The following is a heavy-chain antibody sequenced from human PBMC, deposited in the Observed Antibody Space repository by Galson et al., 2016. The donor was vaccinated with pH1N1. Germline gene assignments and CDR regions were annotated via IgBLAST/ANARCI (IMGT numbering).Heavy chain of an antibody. J-gene: IGHJ4*02. D-gene: IGHD6-25*01. CDR2: MNINGNTM. Sequence: LRLSCAASGFAFGEYSVNWVRQTPGKRLEWLAYMNINGNTMYYADSVKGRFTMSRDNAKNLLFLQMNSLKTEDTTTYYCASGGSTSFDYWGQGTLVTVSS. CDR3: ASGGSTSFDY. CDR1: GFAFGEYS. V-gene: IGHV3-48*04.